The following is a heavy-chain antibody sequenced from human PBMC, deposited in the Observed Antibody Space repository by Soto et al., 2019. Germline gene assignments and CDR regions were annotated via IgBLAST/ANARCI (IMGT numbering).Heavy chain of an antibody. J-gene: IGHJ4*02. CDR2: ISGSGGST. D-gene: IGHD3-22*01. CDR3: AKSSLIVVVIILDFDY. CDR1: GFTFSSYA. Sequence: EVQLLESGGGLVQPGGSLRLSCAASGFTFSSYAMSWVRQAPGKGLEWVSAISGSGGSTYYADSVKGRFTISRDNSKNTRYLQMNSLRAEDTAVYYCAKSSLIVVVIILDFDYWGQGTLVTVSS. V-gene: IGHV3-23*01.